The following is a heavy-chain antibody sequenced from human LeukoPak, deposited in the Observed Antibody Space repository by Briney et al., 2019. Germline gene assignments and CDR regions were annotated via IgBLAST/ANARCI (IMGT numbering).Heavy chain of an antibody. D-gene: IGHD3-3*01. J-gene: IGHJ5*02. CDR3: AEVGTYFDFWTGQGRLDP. CDR2: ISSSSSTI. V-gene: IGHV3-48*04. CDR1: GFTFSSYS. Sequence: GGSLRLSCAASGFTFSSYSMNWVRQAPGKGLEWVSYISSSSSTIYYADSVRGRFTISRDNAKNTLFLQMNSLRAEDTAVYYCAEVGTYFDFWTGQGRLDPWGQGTLVSVSS.